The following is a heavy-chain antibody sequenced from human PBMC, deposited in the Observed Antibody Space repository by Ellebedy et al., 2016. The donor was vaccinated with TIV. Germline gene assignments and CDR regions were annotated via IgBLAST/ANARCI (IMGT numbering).Heavy chain of an antibody. D-gene: IGHD2-8*01. V-gene: IGHV5-10-1*01. Sequence: GGSLRLSCQDSGYSFTAEWISWVRQMPGKGLEWMGRIDPSGTFIQYNPSFQGHVTISIDKSINTASLQRSSLQASDSAIYYCARLGGYCTDGLCYAYWGQGTLVTVAS. CDR3: ARLGGYCTDGLCYAY. CDR1: GYSFTAEW. CDR2: IDPSGTFI. J-gene: IGHJ4*02.